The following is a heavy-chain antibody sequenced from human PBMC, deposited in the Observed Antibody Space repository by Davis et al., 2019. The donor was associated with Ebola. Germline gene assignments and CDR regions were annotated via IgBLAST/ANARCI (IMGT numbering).Heavy chain of an antibody. V-gene: IGHV1-8*03. J-gene: IGHJ4*02. D-gene: IGHD6-13*01. CDR1: GYTFTSYD. Sequence: ASVKVSCKASGYTFTSYDINWVRQATGQGLEWMGWMNPNSGNTGYAQKFQGRVTITRNTSISTAYMELSSLRSEDTAVYYCARDLNIPAGRNLDYWGQGTLVTVSS. CDR3: ARDLNIPAGRNLDY. CDR2: MNPNSGNT.